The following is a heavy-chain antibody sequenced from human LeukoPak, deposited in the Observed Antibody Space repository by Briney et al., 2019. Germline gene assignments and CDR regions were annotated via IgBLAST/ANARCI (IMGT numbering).Heavy chain of an antibody. CDR3: ARDSV. V-gene: IGHV4-39*07. CDR1: GFTFSSYS. J-gene: IGHJ4*02. Sequence: GSLRLSCAASGFTFSSYSMNWVRQAPGKGLEWIGSIYYSGSTYYNPSLKSRVTISVDTSKNQFSLKLSSVTAADTAVYYCARDSVWGQGTLVTVSS. CDR2: IYYSGST. D-gene: IGHD3-10*01.